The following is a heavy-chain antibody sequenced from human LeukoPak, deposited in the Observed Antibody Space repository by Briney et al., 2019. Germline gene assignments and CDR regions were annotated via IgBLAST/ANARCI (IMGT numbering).Heavy chain of an antibody. CDR3: ARTRQTLELPEN. Sequence: SVKVSCKASGGTFSSYAISWVRQAPGQGLEWMGGIIPIFGTANYAQKFQGRVTITADESTSTAYMELSSLRSEDTAVYYCARTRQTLELPENWGQGTLVTVSS. CDR2: IIPIFGTA. D-gene: IGHD1-7*01. CDR1: GGTFSSYA. J-gene: IGHJ4*02. V-gene: IGHV1-69*13.